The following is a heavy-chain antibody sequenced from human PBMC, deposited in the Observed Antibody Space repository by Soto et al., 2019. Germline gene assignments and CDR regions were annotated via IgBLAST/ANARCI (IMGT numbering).Heavy chain of an antibody. V-gene: IGHV1-3*01. J-gene: IGHJ6*02. D-gene: IGHD6-19*01. CDR2: INAGNGNT. CDR3: ARVIRGPIAVAGSFDYYYGMDV. CDR1: GYSFTSYA. Sequence: ASVKVSCKASGYSFTSYAMHWVRQAPGQRLEWMGWINAGNGNTKYSQKFQGRLTITADKSTSTAYMELSSLRSEDTAVYYCARVIRGPIAVAGSFDYYYGMDVWGQGTTVTVSS.